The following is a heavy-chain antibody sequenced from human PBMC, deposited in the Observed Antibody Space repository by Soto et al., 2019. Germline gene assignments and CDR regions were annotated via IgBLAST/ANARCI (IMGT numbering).Heavy chain of an antibody. Sequence: SETLSLTCTVSGGSMSNYYWTWIRQPAGKGLEYIGRIYTSGSTNYNPSLKSRVTMSVDTSKSQFSLKLSSVTAADTALYYCARQTTYSSSWFDYWGQGTLVTVSS. CDR2: IYTSGST. J-gene: IGHJ5*01. CDR1: GGSMSNYY. V-gene: IGHV4-4*07. CDR3: ARQTTYSSSWFDY. D-gene: IGHD6-13*01.